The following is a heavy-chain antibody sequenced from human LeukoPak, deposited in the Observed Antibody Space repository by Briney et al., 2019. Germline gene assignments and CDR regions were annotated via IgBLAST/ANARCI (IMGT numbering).Heavy chain of an antibody. CDR2: IKQDGSEE. Sequence: PGRSLRLSCAASGFTFSNYWMSWVRQAPGKGLEWVANIKQDGSEEYYVDSVKGRFTISRDNAKNSLYLQMNSLRAEDTALYYCAREAGTGEYWGRGTLVTVSS. D-gene: IGHD6-19*01. J-gene: IGHJ1*01. V-gene: IGHV3-7*01. CDR3: AREAGTGEY. CDR1: GFTFSNYW.